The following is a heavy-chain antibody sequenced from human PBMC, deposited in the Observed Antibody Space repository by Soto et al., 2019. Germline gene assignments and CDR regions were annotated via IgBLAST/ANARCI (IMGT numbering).Heavy chain of an antibody. D-gene: IGHD1-7*01. CDR2: IYYSGST. Sequence: SDTLSLTCTVSGGSISSGGYYWSWIRQHPGKGLEWIGYIYYSGSTYYNPSLKSRVTISVDTSKNQFSLKLSSVTAADTAVYYCASTRYPRNWNYKTNWFDPWGQGTLVTVSS. V-gene: IGHV4-31*03. CDR1: GGSISSGGYY. J-gene: IGHJ5*02. CDR3: ASTRYPRNWNYKTNWFDP.